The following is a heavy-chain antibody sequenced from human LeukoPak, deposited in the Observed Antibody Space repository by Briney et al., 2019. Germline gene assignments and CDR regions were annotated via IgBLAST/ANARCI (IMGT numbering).Heavy chain of an antibody. CDR2: IYYSVST. Sequence: PSETLSLTCTVSGGSISSGGYYWSWIRQHPGKGLEWIGYIYYSVSTYYNPALKSRVTISVYTSKNQFSLKLSSVTAADTAVYYCARGTLVRGFGPWGQGTLVTVSS. D-gene: IGHD3-10*01. CDR3: ARGTLVRGFGP. V-gene: IGHV4-31*03. CDR1: GGSISSGGYY. J-gene: IGHJ5*02.